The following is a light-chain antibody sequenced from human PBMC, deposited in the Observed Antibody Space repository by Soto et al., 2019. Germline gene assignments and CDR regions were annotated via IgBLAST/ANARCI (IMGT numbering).Light chain of an antibody. Sequence: QSALTQPASVSGSPGQSITISCTGTSSDVGGYNYVSWYEQHPGKAPKLMIYEVSNRPSGVSNRFSGSKSGNTASLTISGLQAEDEADYYCSSYTSSSSYVFGTGTKVNAL. V-gene: IGLV2-14*01. CDR1: SSDVGGYNY. J-gene: IGLJ1*01. CDR2: EVS. CDR3: SSYTSSSSYV.